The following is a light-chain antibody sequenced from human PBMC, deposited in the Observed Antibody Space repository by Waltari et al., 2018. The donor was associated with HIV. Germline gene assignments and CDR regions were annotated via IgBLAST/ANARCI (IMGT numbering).Light chain of an antibody. V-gene: IGKV1-5*03. CDR2: FAS. Sequence: SPMTQSPTTLAASVGDRVTITCRASQNIDNRMAWYQQKPGKVPKLLIYFASTLQRGVPWRFSGSGSGTEFTLTISSLQPDDFATYYCQGGNGYFGQGTTVEIK. CDR3: QGGNGY. J-gene: IGKJ2*01. CDR1: QNIDNR.